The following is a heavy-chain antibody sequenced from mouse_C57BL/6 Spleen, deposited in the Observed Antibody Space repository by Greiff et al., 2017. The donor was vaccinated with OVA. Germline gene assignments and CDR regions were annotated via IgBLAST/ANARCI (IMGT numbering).Heavy chain of an antibody. V-gene: IGHV5-17*01. CDR1: GFTFSDYG. CDR3: APDYDDDHYFDD. D-gene: IGHD2-4*01. J-gene: IGHJ2*01. CDR2: ISSCSSTI. Sequence: DVMLVESGGGLVKPGGSLKLSCAASGFTFSDYGMHWVRQAPEKGLEWVAYISSCSSTIYYADTVKGRVTISRDNAKNTLFRQMTSVRSEYTAMYYCAPDYDDDHYFDDWGKGTTLTVSS.